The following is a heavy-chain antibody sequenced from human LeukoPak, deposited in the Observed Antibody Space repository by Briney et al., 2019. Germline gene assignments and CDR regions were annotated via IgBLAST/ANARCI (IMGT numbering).Heavy chain of an antibody. CDR2: ISDNSRYI. CDR3: ARGRKPSGYYYYMDS. V-gene: IGHV3-21*01. Sequence: GGSLRLSCAASGFTFSTYNMNWVRQAPGKGLEWVSSISDNSRYIYYADSVKGRFTISRDNSKNTLYLHMNSLSVDDTTVHYCARGRKPSGYYYYMDSWGKGTTVTV. CDR1: GFTFSTYN. J-gene: IGHJ6*03.